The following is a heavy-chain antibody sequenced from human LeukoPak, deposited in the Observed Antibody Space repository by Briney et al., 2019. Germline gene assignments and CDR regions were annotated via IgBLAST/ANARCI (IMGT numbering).Heavy chain of an antibody. D-gene: IGHD1-1*01. J-gene: IGHJ5*02. CDR2: ISSSSSYI. CDR3: ARSGTTGTTRWFDP. Sequence: GGSLRLSCADSGFTFSSYSMNWVRQAPGKGLEWVSSISSSSSYIYYADSVKGRFTISRDNAKNSLYLQMNSLRAEDTAVYYCARSGTTGTTRWFDPWGQGTLVTVSS. V-gene: IGHV3-21*01. CDR1: GFTFSSYS.